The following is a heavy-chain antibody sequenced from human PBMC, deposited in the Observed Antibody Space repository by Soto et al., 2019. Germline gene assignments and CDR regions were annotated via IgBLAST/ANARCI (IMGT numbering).Heavy chain of an antibody. Sequence: QVQLVESGGGVVQPGRSLRLSCAASGFTFSSYAMHWVRQAPGKGLEWVAVISYDGSNKNYVDSVRGRFTISRDNSKRTLYLQMNSLRAEDTAVYYCARETDGMDVWGQGTAVTVPS. V-gene: IGHV3-30-3*01. CDR2: ISYDGSNK. CDR1: GFTFSSYA. J-gene: IGHJ6*02. CDR3: ARETDGMDV.